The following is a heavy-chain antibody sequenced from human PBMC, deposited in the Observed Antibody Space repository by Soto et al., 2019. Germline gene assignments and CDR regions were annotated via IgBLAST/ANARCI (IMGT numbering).Heavy chain of an antibody. V-gene: IGHV5-10-1*01. CDR3: ATFSVIDNAMVKSHLKDY. CDR1: GYSFTSYW. J-gene: IGHJ4*02. D-gene: IGHD5-18*01. CDR2: IDPSDSYT. Sequence: PGESLKISCKGSGYSFTSYWISWVRQMPGKGLEWMGRIDPSDSYTNYSPSFQGHVTISADKSISTAYLQWSSLKASDTAMYYCATFSVIDNAMVKSHLKDYWGQGHLVTVSS.